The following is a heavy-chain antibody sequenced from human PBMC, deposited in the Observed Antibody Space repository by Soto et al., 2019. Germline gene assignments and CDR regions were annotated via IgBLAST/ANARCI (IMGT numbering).Heavy chain of an antibody. CDR2: IHYGGAT. J-gene: IGHJ4*02. D-gene: IGHD6-19*01. Sequence: SETLSLTCTVSGGSISRSYWSWLRLSPGKGLEWIGYIHYGGATTYNPSLKSRVTISLGTPKKHFYLNLRSVTAADTAVYFCARLHNSSDWTDFDFWGQGTRVTV. V-gene: IGHV4-59*08. CDR3: ARLHNSSDWTDFDF. CDR1: GGSISRSY.